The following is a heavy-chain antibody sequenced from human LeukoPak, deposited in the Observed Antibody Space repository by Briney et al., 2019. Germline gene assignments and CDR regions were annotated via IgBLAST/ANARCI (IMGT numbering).Heavy chain of an antibody. CDR3: ARGVHYPFDY. Sequence: SETLSLTCAVYGGSFSGYYWSWIRQPPGKGLEWIGEINHSGSTNYNPSLKSRVTISVDTSKNQFSLKLSSVTAADTAVYYCARGVHYPFDYWGQGTLVTVSS. CDR1: GGSFSGYY. D-gene: IGHD3-10*01. J-gene: IGHJ4*02. V-gene: IGHV4-34*01. CDR2: INHSGST.